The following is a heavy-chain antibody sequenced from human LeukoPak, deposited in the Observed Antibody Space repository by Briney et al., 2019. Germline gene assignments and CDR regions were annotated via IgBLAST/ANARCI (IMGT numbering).Heavy chain of an antibody. CDR2: ISGSGGST. CDR3: ARDIVVVPAAGDAFDI. V-gene: IGHV3-23*01. Sequence: PGGSPRLSCAASGFTFSSYAMSWVRQAPGKGLEWVSTISGSGGSTYYVDSVKGRFTISRDKSKNTLYLQMNSLRAEDAALYYCARDIVVVPAAGDAFDIWGQGTMVTVSS. D-gene: IGHD2-2*01. J-gene: IGHJ3*02. CDR1: GFTFSSYA.